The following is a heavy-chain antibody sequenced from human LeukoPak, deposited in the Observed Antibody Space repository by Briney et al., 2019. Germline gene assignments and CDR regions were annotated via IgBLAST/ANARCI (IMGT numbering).Heavy chain of an antibody. CDR3: AKPVYDTSGHEYFQH. Sequence: PGGSLRLSCAASGLTFSSYVVSWVRQAPGKGLEWVSAISGSADSTSYASSVMCRFTISRDNSKSTLYLQMNSLRGEDTAVYYCAKPVYDTSGHEYFQHWGQGTLVTVSS. D-gene: IGHD3-22*01. CDR1: GLTFSSYV. J-gene: IGHJ1*01. CDR2: ISGSADST. V-gene: IGHV3-23*01.